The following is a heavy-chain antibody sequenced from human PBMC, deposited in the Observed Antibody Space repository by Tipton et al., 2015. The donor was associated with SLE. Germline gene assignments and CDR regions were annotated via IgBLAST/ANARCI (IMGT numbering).Heavy chain of an antibody. D-gene: IGHD3-10*01. V-gene: IGHV6-1*01. CDR3: AREALLWFGETFDP. Sequence: TLSLTCAISGDSVSSNSAVWNWIRQSPSRGLEWLGRTYYRSKWYNDYAVSVKSRITINPDTSKNQFSLQLNSVTPEDTAVYYCAREALLWFGETFDPWGQGTLVTVSS. J-gene: IGHJ5*02. CDR1: GDSVSSNSAV. CDR2: TYYRSKWYN.